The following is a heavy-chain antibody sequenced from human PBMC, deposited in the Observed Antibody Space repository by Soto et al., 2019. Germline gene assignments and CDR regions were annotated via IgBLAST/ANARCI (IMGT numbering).Heavy chain of an antibody. V-gene: IGHV1-18*01. CDR3: ARPADYYDSSGYGPIYGMDV. CDR2: ITAYNGNT. CDR1: GYTFTSYG. J-gene: IGHJ6*02. Sequence: ASVKVSCKASGYTFTSYGISWVRRAPGQGLEWMGWITAYNGNTNYAQKLQGRVTMTTDTSTSTAYMELRSLRSDDTAVYYCARPADYYDSSGYGPIYGMDVWGQGTTVTVSS. D-gene: IGHD3-22*01.